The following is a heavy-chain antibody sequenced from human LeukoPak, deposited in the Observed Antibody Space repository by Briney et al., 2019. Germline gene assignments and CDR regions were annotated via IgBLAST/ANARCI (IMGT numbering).Heavy chain of an antibody. CDR2: IYTSGST. CDR3: ARQPGTGGINL. Sequence: SETLSLTCTVSGGSISSYYWSWIRQPPGKGLEWIGYIYTSGSTNYNPSLKSRVTISVDTSKNQFSLKLNSVTAADTAFYYCARQPGTGGINLWGQGTLVTVSS. D-gene: IGHD3-16*01. CDR1: GGSISSYY. J-gene: IGHJ4*02. V-gene: IGHV4-4*09.